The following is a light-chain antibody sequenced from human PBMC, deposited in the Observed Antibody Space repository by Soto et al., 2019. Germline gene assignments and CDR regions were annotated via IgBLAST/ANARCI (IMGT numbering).Light chain of an antibody. J-gene: IGKJ5*01. Sequence: EIVLTQSPATLSLSPGERATLSCRASQSVSSYLAWYQQKPGQAPRLLIYDASTRATGIPARFSGIGSGTDFTLTISSLEPEDFAVYYCQQRSNWPSFGQGTRLEIK. V-gene: IGKV3-11*01. CDR2: DAS. CDR3: QQRSNWPS. CDR1: QSVSSY.